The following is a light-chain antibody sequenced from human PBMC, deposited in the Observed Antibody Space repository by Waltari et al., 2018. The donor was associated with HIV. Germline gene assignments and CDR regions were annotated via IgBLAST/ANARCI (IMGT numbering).Light chain of an antibody. CDR2: AAS. V-gene: IGKV3-20*01. J-gene: IGKJ1*01. CDR3: QQYDTSPWT. CDR1: QSVSSSY. Sequence: EIVLTQSPGTLSLSPGERATLSCRASQSVSSSYLAWYQQKPGQAPRLLIYAASSTATDIPARFSGSGSGTDFTLSISRLEPEDFAIYYCQQYDTSPWTFCQGTKVEIK.